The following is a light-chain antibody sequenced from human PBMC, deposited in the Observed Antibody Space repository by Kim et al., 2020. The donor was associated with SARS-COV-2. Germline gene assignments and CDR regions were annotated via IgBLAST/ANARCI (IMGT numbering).Light chain of an antibody. CDR3: QQYGTSHEN. CDR2: GAS. V-gene: IGKV3-20*01. J-gene: IGKJ4*01. Sequence: YPGERATLACRASQSVNSNYLAWYQRKPGQAPRLLIYGASSRATGIPDRFSGSGSGTDFTLSINRLEPEDFAVYDCQQYGTSHENFGGGTKVGIK. CDR1: QSVNSNY.